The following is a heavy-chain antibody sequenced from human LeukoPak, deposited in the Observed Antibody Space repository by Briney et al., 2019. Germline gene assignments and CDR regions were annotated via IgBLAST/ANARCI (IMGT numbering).Heavy chain of an antibody. V-gene: IGHV4-39*01. J-gene: IGHJ4*02. Sequence: SETLSLTCTVSGGSISSSSYYWGWIRQPPGKGLEWIGGIYYSGSTYYNPSLKSRVTISVDTSKNQFPLKLSSVTAADTAVYYCARHQWLVPIDYWGQGTLVTVSS. CDR2: IYYSGST. D-gene: IGHD6-19*01. CDR3: ARHQWLVPIDY. CDR1: GGSISSSSYY.